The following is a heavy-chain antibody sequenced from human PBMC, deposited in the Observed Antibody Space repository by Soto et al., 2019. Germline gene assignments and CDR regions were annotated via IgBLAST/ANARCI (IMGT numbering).Heavy chain of an antibody. V-gene: IGHV3-23*01. D-gene: IGHD3-10*01. CDR2: ISGSDGTT. CDR3: AKVIGGSESYWGGSHYYYALDV. Sequence: GGSLRLSCAASGFIFRYYAMYWVRQSPGKGLEWVSVISGSDGTTFYADSVRGRVTSSRDNSRNMVYLQMISLRAEDTAVYYCAKVIGGSESYWGGSHYYYALDVWGQGTTVTVSS. CDR1: GFIFRYYA. J-gene: IGHJ6*02.